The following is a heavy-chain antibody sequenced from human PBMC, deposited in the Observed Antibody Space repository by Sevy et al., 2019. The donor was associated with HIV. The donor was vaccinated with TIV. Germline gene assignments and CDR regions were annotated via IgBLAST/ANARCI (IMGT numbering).Heavy chain of an antibody. V-gene: IGHV1-18*04. CDR3: ARNGGAAADTGDYFDY. CDR1: GYTFTPYG. J-gene: IGHJ4*02. CDR2: INPYNGNT. Sequence: ASVKVSCKASGYTFTPYGISWVRQAPGQGLEWMGWINPYNGNTHYVQKFQGRVTMTTDTSTSTAYIELRSLRSVDTAVYYCARNGGAAADTGDYFDYWGQGTLVTVSS. D-gene: IGHD6-13*01.